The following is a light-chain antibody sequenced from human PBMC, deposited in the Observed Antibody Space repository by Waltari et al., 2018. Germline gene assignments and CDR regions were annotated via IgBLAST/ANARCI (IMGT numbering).Light chain of an antibody. J-gene: IGKJ1*01. Sequence: DIQMTQSPSSLSASVGDRVTITCRAIGNVNNYLNWYQQKPGKAPKLLIYKSSTLQGGVPSRFSCSGSGTTYTFTISSLQSEDVATYYCQHAYGTPWTFGQGTKVEIK. CDR3: QHAYGTPWT. CDR1: GNVNNY. V-gene: IGKV1-39*01. CDR2: KSS.